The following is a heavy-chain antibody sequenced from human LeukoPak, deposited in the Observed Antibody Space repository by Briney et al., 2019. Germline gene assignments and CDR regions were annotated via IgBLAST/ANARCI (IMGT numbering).Heavy chain of an antibody. V-gene: IGHV3-30*04. CDR1: GFTFSSYA. J-gene: IGHJ4*02. D-gene: IGHD6-19*01. CDR3: ARSSSGWYGSFDY. CDR2: ISYDGSNK. Sequence: PGGSLRLSCAASGFTFSSYAMHWVRQAPGKGLEWVAVISYDGSNKYYADSVKGRFTISRDNSKNTLYLQMDSLRAEDTAVYYCARSSSGWYGSFDYWAREPWSPPPQ.